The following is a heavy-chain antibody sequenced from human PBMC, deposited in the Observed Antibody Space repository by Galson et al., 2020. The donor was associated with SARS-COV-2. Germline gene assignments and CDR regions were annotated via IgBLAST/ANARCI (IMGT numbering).Heavy chain of an antibody. V-gene: IGHV3-30*04. J-gene: IGHJ5*02. CDR3: ARETDDYTSSGYDH. CDR2: ISYDGTKR. D-gene: IGHD6-13*01. Sequence: GGSLRLSCRASGFTFSSSAMHWVRQAPGKGLEWVAIISYDGTKRYNLDSVKGRFTISRDNSKNTLYLQMDSLTTEDTAVYYCARETDDYTSSGYDHWGQGTRVTVSS. CDR1: GFTFSSSA.